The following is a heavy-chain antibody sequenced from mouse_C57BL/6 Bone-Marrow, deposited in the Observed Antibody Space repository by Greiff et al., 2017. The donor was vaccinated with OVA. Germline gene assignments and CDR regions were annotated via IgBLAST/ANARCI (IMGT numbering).Heavy chain of an antibody. V-gene: IGHV1-81*01. CDR3: AGDVYDYLAY. Sequence: VKLVESGAELARPGASVKLSCKASGYTFTSYGISWVKQRTGQGLEWIGEIYPRSGNTYYNEKFKGKATLTADKSSSTAYMELRSLTSEDSAVYFCAGDVYDYLAYWGQGTLVTVSA. CDR2: IYPRSGNT. CDR1: GYTFTSYG. J-gene: IGHJ3*01. D-gene: IGHD2-4*01.